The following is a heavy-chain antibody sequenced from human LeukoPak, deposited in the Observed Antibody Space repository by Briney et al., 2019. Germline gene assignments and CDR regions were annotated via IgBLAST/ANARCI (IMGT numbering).Heavy chain of an antibody. Sequence: GGSLRLSCAASVFTVRSNYMSWVRQAPGRGLEYVSLIYSGGSSYYADYVKGRVNISRDTSNNTLYLQMNSLRSDDTAVYYCARAFSSGYFYHYGMDVWGQGPTVTVSS. CDR3: ARAFSSGYFYHYGMDV. J-gene: IGHJ6*02. CDR2: IYSGGSS. V-gene: IGHV3-53*01. CDR1: VFTVRSNY. D-gene: IGHD6-6*01.